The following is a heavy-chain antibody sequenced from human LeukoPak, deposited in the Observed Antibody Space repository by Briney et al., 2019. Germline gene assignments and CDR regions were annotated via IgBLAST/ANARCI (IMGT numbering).Heavy chain of an antibody. CDR1: GGSISSSSYY. V-gene: IGHV4-39*01. CDR3: ARPGQWLVPLSWFDP. J-gene: IGHJ5*02. Sequence: SETLSLTCTVSGGSISSSSYYWGWIRQPPGKGLEWIGSIYYSGSTYYNPALKSRVTISVYTSKNQFSLKLSSVTAADTAVYYCARPGQWLVPLSWFDPWGQGTLVTVSS. CDR2: IYYSGST. D-gene: IGHD6-19*01.